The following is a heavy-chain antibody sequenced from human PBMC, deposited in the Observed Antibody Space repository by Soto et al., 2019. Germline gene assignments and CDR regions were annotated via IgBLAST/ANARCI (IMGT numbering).Heavy chain of an antibody. J-gene: IGHJ4*02. V-gene: IGHV1-3*01. CDR2: IIPGNGKA. Sequence: ASVKVSCKASGGTFSSYAINWVRQAPGQGLEWMGWIIPGNGKAKYSQKFQGRVTITRDTSASTAYMELSSLRSEDTAVYYCARSIVVVTALDYWGQGTLVTVSS. CDR1: GGTFSSYA. CDR3: ARSIVVVTALDY. D-gene: IGHD2-21*02.